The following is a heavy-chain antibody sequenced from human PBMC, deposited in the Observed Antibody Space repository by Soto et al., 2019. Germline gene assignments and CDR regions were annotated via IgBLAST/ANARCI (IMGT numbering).Heavy chain of an antibody. J-gene: IGHJ5*02. CDR2: IKPDGSRT. Sequence: GGSLRLSCAASGFTFSSYWMHWVRQAPGEGLVWVSYIKPDGSRTKDADSVKGRFTISRDNARNTLYLRMNSLRDEDTAVYYCERDNNWSYDPWGRGTLVTVSS. CDR3: ERDNNWSYDP. V-gene: IGHV3-74*03. D-gene: IGHD1-1*01. CDR1: GFTFSSYW.